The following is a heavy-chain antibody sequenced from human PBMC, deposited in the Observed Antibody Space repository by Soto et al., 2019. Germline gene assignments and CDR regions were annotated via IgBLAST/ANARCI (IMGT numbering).Heavy chain of an antibody. Sequence: ASVKVSCKASGGTFSSYAISWVRQAPGQGLEWMGWISAYNGNTNYAQKLQGRVTMTTDTSTSTAYMELRSLRSDDTAVYYCARDYGLYCSSTSCPPSVDYWGQGTLVTVSS. V-gene: IGHV1-18*01. D-gene: IGHD2-2*01. CDR2: ISAYNGNT. CDR3: ARDYGLYCSSTSCPPSVDY. CDR1: GGTFSSYA. J-gene: IGHJ4*02.